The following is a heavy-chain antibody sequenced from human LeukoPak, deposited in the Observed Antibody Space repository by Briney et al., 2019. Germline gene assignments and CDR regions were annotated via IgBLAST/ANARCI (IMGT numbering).Heavy chain of an antibody. CDR3: AKNWADYSFDY. D-gene: IGHD4-11*01. CDR2: INSSSGYT. V-gene: IGHV3-11*03. J-gene: IGHJ4*02. CDR1: GFTFSDYY. Sequence: KAGGSLRLSCAASGFTFSDYYMSWIRQAPGKGLEWVSYINSSSGYTKYADSVEGRFTISRDNAKNSLYLQMNSLRAEDTAVYYCAKNWADYSFDYWGQGTLVTVSS.